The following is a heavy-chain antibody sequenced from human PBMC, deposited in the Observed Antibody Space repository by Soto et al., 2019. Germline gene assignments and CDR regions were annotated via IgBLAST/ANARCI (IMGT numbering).Heavy chain of an antibody. CDR1: GFTFSSYW. CDR2: INSDGSST. V-gene: IGHV3-74*01. J-gene: IGHJ4*02. Sequence: GGSLRLSCAASGFTFSSYWMHWVRQAPGKGLVWVSRINSDGSSTSYADSVKGRFTISRDNAKNTLYLQMNSLRAEDTAVYYCASGLYYYDSSGYSRDDYWGQGTLVTVSS. CDR3: ASGLYYYDSSGYSRDDY. D-gene: IGHD3-22*01.